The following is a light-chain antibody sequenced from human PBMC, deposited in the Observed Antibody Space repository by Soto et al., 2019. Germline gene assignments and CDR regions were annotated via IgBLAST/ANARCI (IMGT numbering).Light chain of an antibody. CDR2: EVT. CDR3: SSYTSSNTPYV. CDR1: SSDVGAYNF. Sequence: QYALTQPASVSGSPGQSITISCTGSSSDVGAYNFVSWYHHHPGKAPKLILYEVTTHPSGVSSRFSGSKSGNTASLTISGLQADDEANYYCSSYTSSNTPYVFGTGTRSPS. J-gene: IGLJ1*01. V-gene: IGLV2-14*01.